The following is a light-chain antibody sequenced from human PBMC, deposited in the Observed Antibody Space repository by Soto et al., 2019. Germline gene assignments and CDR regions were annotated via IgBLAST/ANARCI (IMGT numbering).Light chain of an antibody. J-gene: IGKJ5*01. Sequence: EIVLTQSPGTLSLSPGERAALSCRASQSVSSSLDWYQQKPGQPPRLLIYDASNRATGIPARFSGSGSGTDFTLTISSLEPEDFAVYYCQQHTNWPPSITFGQGTRLEIK. V-gene: IGKV3-11*01. CDR3: QQHTNWPPSIT. CDR1: QSVSSS. CDR2: DAS.